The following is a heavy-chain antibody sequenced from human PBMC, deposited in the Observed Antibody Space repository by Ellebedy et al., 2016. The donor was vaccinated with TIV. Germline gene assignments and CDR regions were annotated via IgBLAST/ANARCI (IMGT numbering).Heavy chain of an antibody. V-gene: IGHV4-59*08. CDR2: IYYSGST. J-gene: IGHJ4*02. D-gene: IGHD3-10*01. Sequence: SETLSLTXTVSGTSISSYYWSWIRQPPGKGLEWIGYIYYSGSTNYNPSLKSRVTISVDTSKNQFSLNLRSVTAADTAVYYCARPRAYDSGGFYFDYWGQGTLVTVSS. CDR1: GTSISSYY. CDR3: ARPRAYDSGGFYFDY.